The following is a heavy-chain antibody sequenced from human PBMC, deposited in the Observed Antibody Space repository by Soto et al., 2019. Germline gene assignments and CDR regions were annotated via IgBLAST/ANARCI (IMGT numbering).Heavy chain of an antibody. CDR3: RVYGAPGAFDI. CDR2: IDWDDDK. Sequence: QSGPTLVNPTQTLTLTCTFSGFPLSTSGMCVSWIRQPPGKALEWLALIDWDDDKYYSTSLKTRLTISKDTSKNQVVLTMTNMDPVDTATYYCRVYGAPGAFDIWGQGTMVTVSS. D-gene: IGHD4-17*01. CDR1: GFPLSTSGMC. J-gene: IGHJ3*02. V-gene: IGHV2-70*01.